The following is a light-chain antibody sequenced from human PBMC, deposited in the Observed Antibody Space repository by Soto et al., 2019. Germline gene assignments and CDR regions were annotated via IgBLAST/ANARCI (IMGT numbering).Light chain of an antibody. J-gene: IGKJ5*01. CDR1: QSISIY. CDR3: QQTYTTPEIT. V-gene: IGKV1-39*01. Sequence: DIQITQSPSSLSASVGDRVTITCRVSQSISIYWNWYQLKRGKAPNLLMYGASYLKSGVPTRFSGSGSGTDFTLTISSLQPEDFAIYYCQQTYTTPEITFGQGTRLEIK. CDR2: GAS.